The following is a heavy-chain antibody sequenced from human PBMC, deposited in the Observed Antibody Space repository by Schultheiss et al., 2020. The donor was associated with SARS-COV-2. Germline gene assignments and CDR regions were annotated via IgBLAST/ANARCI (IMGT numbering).Heavy chain of an antibody. V-gene: IGHV4-61*01. CDR2: IYYSGST. J-gene: IGHJ6*02. CDR1: GGSVSSGSYY. D-gene: IGHD3-10*01. Sequence: SCTVSGGSVSSGSYYWSWIRQPPGKGLEWIGYIYYSGSTNYNPSLKSPVTISVDTSKNQFSLKLSSVTGADTVVYYCAREGVTLLWFGELFSRYGMDVWGQGTTVTVSS. CDR3: AREGVTLLWFGELFSRYGMDV.